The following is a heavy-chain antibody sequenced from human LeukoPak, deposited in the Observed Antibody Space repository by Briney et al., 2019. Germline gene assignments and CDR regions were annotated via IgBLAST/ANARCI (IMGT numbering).Heavy chain of an antibody. D-gene: IGHD6-19*01. J-gene: IGHJ5*01. V-gene: IGHV3-23*01. CDR2: IRNSDGNT. CDR3: ARAPGRSGINGYWFDS. CDR1: GFTFSSFA. Sequence: PGGSLRLSCAASGFTFSSFAMSWVRQAPGKGLEWVSAIRNSDGNTYYADSVKGRFTISRDNSKNTLYVQMNSLRAEDTAVYYCARAPGRSGINGYWFDSWGQGTLVTVSS.